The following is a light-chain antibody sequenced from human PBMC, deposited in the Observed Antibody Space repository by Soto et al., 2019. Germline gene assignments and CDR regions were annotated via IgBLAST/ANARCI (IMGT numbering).Light chain of an antibody. Sequence: EIVLTQSPGTLSLSPGESATLLCRARQCVSSRSLAWYQQKLVQAPRLLIYGASNRATGIPGRFSASGSGTDFTLTITPLEPEDFAVYHCQRYDDSLTWTFGQGTKVDIK. CDR2: GAS. CDR1: QCVSSRS. J-gene: IGKJ1*01. CDR3: QRYDDSLTWT. V-gene: IGKV3-20*01.